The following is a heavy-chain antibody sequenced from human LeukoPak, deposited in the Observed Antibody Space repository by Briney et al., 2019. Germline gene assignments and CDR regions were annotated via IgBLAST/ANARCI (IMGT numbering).Heavy chain of an antibody. D-gene: IGHD5-18*01. CDR2: ISMDGVNT. CDR3: VKGRRRGYAYGTLES. V-gene: IGHV3-43*01. Sequence: GGSLRLSCAASGFTFDYYTMYWVRQGPEKGLEWVSLISMDGVNTFYADSVKGRFTISRDNNKNSLYLQMNGLRTDDTGLYYCVKGRRRGYAYGTLESRGQGTLVTVSS. J-gene: IGHJ4*02. CDR1: GFTFDYYT.